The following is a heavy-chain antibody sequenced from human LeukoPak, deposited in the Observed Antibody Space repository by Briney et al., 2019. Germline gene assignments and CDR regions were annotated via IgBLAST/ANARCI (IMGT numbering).Heavy chain of an antibody. D-gene: IGHD3-10*01. Sequence: SETLSLTCTVAGGSISNYYWNWIRQPAGKGLEWIGRIYSSGDTNYNPSLRSRVTMSVDMSKNQFSLKLTSVTAADTAVYYCARDITMVRGPQDAFDIWGQGTMVTVSS. CDR2: IYSSGDT. J-gene: IGHJ3*02. V-gene: IGHV4-4*07. CDR1: GGSISNYY. CDR3: ARDITMVRGPQDAFDI.